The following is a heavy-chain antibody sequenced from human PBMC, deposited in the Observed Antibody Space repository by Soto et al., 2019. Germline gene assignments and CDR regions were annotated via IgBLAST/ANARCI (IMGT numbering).Heavy chain of an antibody. CDR2: ISGSGGST. CDR3: AKAGGAAGTVDYFDY. J-gene: IGHJ4*02. CDR1: GFTFSSYA. D-gene: IGHD6-13*01. V-gene: IGHV3-23*01. Sequence: PGGSLRLSCAASGFTFSSYAMSWVRRAPGKGLEWVSAISGSGGSTYYADSAKGRFTITRDNSKNTLYLQMSSLRAEDTAVYYCAKAGGAAGTVDYFDYWGQGTLVTVSS.